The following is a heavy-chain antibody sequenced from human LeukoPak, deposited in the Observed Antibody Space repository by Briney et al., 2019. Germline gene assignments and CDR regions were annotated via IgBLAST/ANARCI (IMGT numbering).Heavy chain of an antibody. CDR2: ISSSGDST. V-gene: IGHV3-64*02. J-gene: IGHJ3*02. CDR1: GFTFNIYA. Sequence: GGSLRLSCAASGFTFNIYALHWVRQAPGKGLEYVSAISSSGDSTYYADSVKGRFTISRDNSKNTLYLQMGSLRAEDVAVYYCAGVRGRDNDAFDIWGQGTMVTVSS. D-gene: IGHD5-24*01. CDR3: AGVRGRDNDAFDI.